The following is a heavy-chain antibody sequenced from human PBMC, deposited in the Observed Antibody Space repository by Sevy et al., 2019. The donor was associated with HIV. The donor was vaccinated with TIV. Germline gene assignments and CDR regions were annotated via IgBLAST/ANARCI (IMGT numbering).Heavy chain of an antibody. Sequence: GGSLRLSCAVSGFRFDYYAMTWVRQAPGKGLEWVSTISSNGLSTYYTDSVKGRFTIFRDNLKNTLYLQMNSLRVEDMAVYFCAKDVPRDFWSAYSPGYFDYWGQGSLVTVSS. CDR1: GFRFDYYA. CDR2: ISSNGLST. V-gene: IGHV3-23*01. D-gene: IGHD3-3*01. J-gene: IGHJ4*02. CDR3: AKDVPRDFWSAYSPGYFDY.